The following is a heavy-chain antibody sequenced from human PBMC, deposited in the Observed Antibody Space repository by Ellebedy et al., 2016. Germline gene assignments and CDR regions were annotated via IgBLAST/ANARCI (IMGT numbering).Heavy chain of an antibody. CDR1: GGSISSSSYY. Sequence: SETLSLXXTVSGGSISSSSYYWGWIRQPPGKGLEWIGSIYYSGSTYYNPSLKSRVTISVDTSKNQFSLKLSSVTAADTAVYYCARVPRRLVGATLLLDYWGQGTLVTVSS. V-gene: IGHV4-39*07. CDR3: ARVPRRLVGATLLLDY. J-gene: IGHJ4*02. CDR2: IYYSGST. D-gene: IGHD1-26*01.